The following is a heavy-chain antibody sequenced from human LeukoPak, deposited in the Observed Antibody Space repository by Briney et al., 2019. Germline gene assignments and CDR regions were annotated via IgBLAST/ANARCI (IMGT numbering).Heavy chain of an antibody. CDR3: ARDRFFYGSSDYYLIY. J-gene: IGHJ4*02. D-gene: IGHD3-22*01. Sequence: ASVKVSFKSSGYSFTNYHMHWVRQAPGQGLEWMGMINPDTGRATYAPKVQGRVSMTRDTSTSTVYMELSSLTSEDTAVYYCARDRFFYGSSDYYLIYWGQGTLVTVSS. V-gene: IGHV1-46*01. CDR2: INPDTGRA. CDR1: GYSFTNYH.